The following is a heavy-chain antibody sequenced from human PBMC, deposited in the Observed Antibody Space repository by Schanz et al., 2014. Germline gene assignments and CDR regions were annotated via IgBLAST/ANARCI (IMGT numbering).Heavy chain of an antibody. D-gene: IGHD3-22*01. Sequence: EPLVVESGGGLVHSGGSLRLSCAASGFTFRNNWMHWFRQGPGKGLSWVSRIDGEGTDTRYADSVKGRFTISRDNARNMVFLQMSSLRADDTAVYYCVRDERISSGVWFDPWGQGTLVTVSS. V-gene: IGHV3-74*01. CDR3: VRDERISSGVWFDP. J-gene: IGHJ5*02. CDR2: IDGEGTDT. CDR1: GFTFRNNW.